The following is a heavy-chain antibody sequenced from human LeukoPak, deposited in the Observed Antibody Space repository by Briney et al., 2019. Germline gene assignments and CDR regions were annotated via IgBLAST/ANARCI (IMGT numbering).Heavy chain of an antibody. CDR1: GFTFSSYE. CDR3: ARDQLLWFGESNWFDP. Sequence: GGSLRLSCAASGFTFSSYEMNWVRQAPGKGLEWVSYISSSGSTIYYADSVKGRFTISRDNAKNSLYLQTNSLRAEDTAVYYCARDQLLWFGESNWFDPWGQGTLVTVSS. D-gene: IGHD3-10*01. CDR2: ISSSGSTI. J-gene: IGHJ5*02. V-gene: IGHV3-48*03.